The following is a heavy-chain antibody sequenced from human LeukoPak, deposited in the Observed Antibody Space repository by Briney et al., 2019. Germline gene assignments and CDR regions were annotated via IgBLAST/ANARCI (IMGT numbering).Heavy chain of an antibody. CDR3: SKTAQYYDYDYYYMDV. J-gene: IGHJ6*03. Sequence: RVSTFYSYPVNARFPISRDNTKNSLYLQMNTLRADDTAFYYCSKTAQYYDYDYYYMDVWGKGTPVTVSS. D-gene: IGHD3-3*01. V-gene: IGHV3-43D*03. CDR2: RVST.